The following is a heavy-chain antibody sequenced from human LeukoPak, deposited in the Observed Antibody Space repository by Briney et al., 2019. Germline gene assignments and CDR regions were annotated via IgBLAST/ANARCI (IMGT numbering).Heavy chain of an antibody. J-gene: IGHJ4*02. CDR3: ARSLRDGYNYLAFDS. D-gene: IGHD5-24*01. Sequence: SETLSLTCTVSGGSIITTSYYWGWVRQPPGKGLEWIASIYYSGSTYYSPSLKSRATISVDTSKNQFSLKMRSVTAADRAVYYCARSLRDGYNYLAFDSWGQGTLVTVSS. V-gene: IGHV4-39*07. CDR1: GGSIITTSYY. CDR2: IYYSGST.